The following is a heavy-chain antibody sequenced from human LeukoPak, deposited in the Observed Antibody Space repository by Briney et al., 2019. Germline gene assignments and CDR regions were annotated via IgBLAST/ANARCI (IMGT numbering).Heavy chain of an antibody. J-gene: IGHJ4*02. CDR2: IKSKTDGGTT. CDR3: TTLTRGYSYGVVDY. D-gene: IGHD5-18*01. V-gene: IGHV3-15*01. CDR1: GFTFSNAW. Sequence: GGSLRLSCAASGFTFSNAWMSWVRQVPGKGLEWVGRIKSKTDGGTTDYPAPVKGRFTISRDDSKNTLYLQMNSLKTEDTAVYYCTTLTRGYSYGVVDYWGQGTLVTVSS.